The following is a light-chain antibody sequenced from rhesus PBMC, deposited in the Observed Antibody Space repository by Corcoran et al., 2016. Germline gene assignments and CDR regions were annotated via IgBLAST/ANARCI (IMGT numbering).Light chain of an antibody. J-gene: IGKJ2*01. Sequence: DIVMTQTPLSLPITPGEPASISCRSSQSLLHSNGNTYLQWYMQKAGQSPQLLIYGGSNRASGVPARFSGSGLGTEFTLKISRVEAEDVGVYYCVQAIAFPYSFGQGTKVEIK. CDR3: VQAIAFPYS. V-gene: IGKV2-72*01. CDR2: GGS. CDR1: QSLLHSNGNTY.